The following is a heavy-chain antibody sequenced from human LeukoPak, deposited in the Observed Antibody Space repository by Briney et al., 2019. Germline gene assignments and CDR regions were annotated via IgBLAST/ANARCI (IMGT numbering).Heavy chain of an antibody. CDR2: ISYDGSNK. CDR1: GFTFSSYA. D-gene: IGHD3-10*01. V-gene: IGHV3-30-3*01. Sequence: GGSLRLSCAASGFTFSSYAMHWVRQAPGKGLEWVAVISYDGSNKYYADSVKGRFTISRDNSKNTLYLQMNSLRAEDTAVCYCARPIAGGYYYYGMDVWGQGTTVTVSS. CDR3: ARPIAGGYYYYGMDV. J-gene: IGHJ6*02.